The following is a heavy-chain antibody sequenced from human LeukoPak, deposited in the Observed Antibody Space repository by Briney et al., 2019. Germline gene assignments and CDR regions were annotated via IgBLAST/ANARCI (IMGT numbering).Heavy chain of an antibody. CDR3: ARDRLYCSGGSCYSGGDY. V-gene: IGHV3-48*02. J-gene: IGHJ4*02. D-gene: IGHD2-15*01. CDR2: SSSTI. Sequence: SSSTIYYADSVKGRFTISRDNAKNSLYLQMNSLRDEDTAVYYCARDRLYCSGGSCYSGGDYWGQGTLVTVSS.